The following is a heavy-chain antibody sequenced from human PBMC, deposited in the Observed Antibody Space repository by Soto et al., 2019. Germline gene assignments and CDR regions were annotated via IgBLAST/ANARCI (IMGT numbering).Heavy chain of an antibody. CDR1: GFTPCSSR. V-gene: IGHV3-23*01. J-gene: IGHJ4*02. Sequence: PGGALRISFDAPGFTPCSSRMSGVPPDPRKGLEWVSGISGGSGTTFYADSVKGRFTISRDNYSNMLYLQMNSLRAEDTAVYYCAKQYILPGTGRYFDYWGQGTLVTVSS. CDR3: AKQYILPGTGRYFDY. CDR2: ISGGSGTT. D-gene: IGHD6-13*01.